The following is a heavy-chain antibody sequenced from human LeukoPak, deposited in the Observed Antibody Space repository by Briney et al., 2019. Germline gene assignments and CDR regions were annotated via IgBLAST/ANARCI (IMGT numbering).Heavy chain of an antibody. J-gene: IGHJ3*02. CDR3: ARDSTYDSSGYDAFDI. D-gene: IGHD3-22*01. Sequence: PGRSLRLSCAASGFTFRSYDMHWVRQAPGKGLEWVAVVWYDESNKYYVDSVKGRFTISRDNSKNTLYLQMNSLRVEDTALYYCARDSTYDSSGYDAFDIWGQGTMVTVSS. CDR2: VWYDESNK. V-gene: IGHV3-33*01. CDR1: GFTFRSYD.